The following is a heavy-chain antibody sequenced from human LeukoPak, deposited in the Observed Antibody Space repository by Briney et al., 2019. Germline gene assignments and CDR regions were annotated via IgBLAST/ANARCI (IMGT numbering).Heavy chain of an antibody. D-gene: IGHD3-22*01. J-gene: IGHJ4*02. CDR1: GGSISSYY. CDR3: ARLGSGDSSGYYWFDY. CDR2: IYYSGST. Sequence: SETLSLTCTVSGGSISSYYWSWIRQPPGKGLEWIGYIYYSGSTNYNPSLKSRVTISVDTSKNQFSLKLSSVTAADTAVYYCARLGSGDSSGYYWFDYWGQGTLVTVSS. V-gene: IGHV4-59*08.